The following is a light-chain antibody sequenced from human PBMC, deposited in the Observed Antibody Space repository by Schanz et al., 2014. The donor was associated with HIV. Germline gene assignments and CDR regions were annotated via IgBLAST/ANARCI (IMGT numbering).Light chain of an antibody. CDR2: YDS. CDR1: NIGIKS. CDR3: QVRDSSSDHLNWV. J-gene: IGLJ3*02. Sequence: SYELTQPPSVSVAPEKTARITCGGNNIGIKSVNWIQQKPGQAPVLVIYYDSARPSGIPERFSGSNSGNTATLTISRVEAGDEADYYCQVRDSSSDHLNWVFGGGTKVTVL. V-gene: IGLV3-21*04.